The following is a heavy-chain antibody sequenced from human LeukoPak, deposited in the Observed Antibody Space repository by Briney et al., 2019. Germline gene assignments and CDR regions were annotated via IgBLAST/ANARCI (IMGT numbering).Heavy chain of an antibody. D-gene: IGHD6-19*01. CDR3: AKPAISSRGWYYDY. Sequence: PGGSLRLSCAASGFTFSDYYMSWIRQAPGKGLEWVSYISTSGTAVYYADSVKGRFTISRDNAKNSLYLQMNSLRVEDTAVHYCAKPAISSRGWYYDYWGQGTLVTVSS. CDR1: GFTFSDYY. J-gene: IGHJ4*02. V-gene: IGHV3-11*04. CDR2: ISTSGTAV.